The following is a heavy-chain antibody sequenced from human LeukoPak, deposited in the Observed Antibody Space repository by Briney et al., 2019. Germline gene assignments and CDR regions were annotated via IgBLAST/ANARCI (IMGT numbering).Heavy chain of an antibody. V-gene: IGHV3-64*01. D-gene: IGHD1-26*01. CDR2: ISSNGGST. CDR3: ARVRLSGSYFFDY. CDR1: GFTFSSYA. J-gene: IGHJ4*02. Sequence: PGGSLRLSCAASGFTFSSYAMHWVRQAPGKGLEYVSAISSNGGSTYYANSVKGRFTIFRDNSKNTLYLQMGSLRAEDMAVYYCARVRLSGSYFFDYWGQGTLVTVSS.